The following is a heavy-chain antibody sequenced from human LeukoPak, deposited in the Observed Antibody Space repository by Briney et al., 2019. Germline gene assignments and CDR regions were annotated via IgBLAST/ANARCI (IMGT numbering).Heavy chain of an antibody. V-gene: IGHV1-2*04. CDR2: INPNSGGT. J-gene: IGHJ4*02. D-gene: IGHD3-22*01. Sequence: GASVKVSCKASGYTFTGYYMHWVRQAPGQGLEWMGWINPNSGGTNYAQKFQGWVTMTRDTSISTAYMELSSLRSEDTAVYYCARDEDYDSSGYDYWGQGTLVTVSS. CDR1: GYTFTGYY. CDR3: ARDEDYDSSGYDY.